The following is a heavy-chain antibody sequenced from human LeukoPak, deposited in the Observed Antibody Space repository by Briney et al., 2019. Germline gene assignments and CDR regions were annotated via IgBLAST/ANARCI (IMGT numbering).Heavy chain of an antibody. Sequence: GGALRLSCAASGFTFSSYAMSWVRQAPGKGLEWVSAVRDSGSSTHYADSVKGRFTTSRDNSKNTLFLQMNSLRAEDTAIYYCAKYGPQDSGSSHFDYWGQGALVTVSS. V-gene: IGHV3-23*01. CDR1: GFTFSSYA. J-gene: IGHJ4*02. D-gene: IGHD1-26*01. CDR3: AKYGPQDSGSSHFDY. CDR2: VRDSGSST.